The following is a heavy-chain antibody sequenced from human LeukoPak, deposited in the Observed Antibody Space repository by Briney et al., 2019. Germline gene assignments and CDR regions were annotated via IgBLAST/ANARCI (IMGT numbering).Heavy chain of an antibody. CDR3: ARHDFYSNYPHNWFDP. CDR2: FYHSGST. V-gene: IGHV4-38-2*01. D-gene: IGHD4-11*01. Sequence: PSETLSLTCAVSAYSISSGYYWGWIRQPPGKGLEWIGSFYHSGSTYYNPSLKSRVTISVDTSKNQFSLKLSSVTAADTAVYYCARHDFYSNYPHNWFDPWGQGTLVTVSS. CDR1: AYSISSGYY. J-gene: IGHJ5*02.